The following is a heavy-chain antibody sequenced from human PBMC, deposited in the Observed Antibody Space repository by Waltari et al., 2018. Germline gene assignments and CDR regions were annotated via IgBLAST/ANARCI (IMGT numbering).Heavy chain of an antibody. CDR1: GFTFSSYG. V-gene: IGHV3-30*02. J-gene: IGHJ4*02. CDR3: AKDPLWRGGTGVLIDY. Sequence: QVQLVESGGGVVQPGGSLRLSCAASGFTFSSYGMHWVRQAPGKGLEWVAFIRYDGSNKYYADSVKGRFTIARDNSKNTLYLQMNSLRAEDTAVYYCAKDPLWRGGTGVLIDYWGQGTLVTVSS. CDR2: IRYDGSNK. D-gene: IGHD3-10*01.